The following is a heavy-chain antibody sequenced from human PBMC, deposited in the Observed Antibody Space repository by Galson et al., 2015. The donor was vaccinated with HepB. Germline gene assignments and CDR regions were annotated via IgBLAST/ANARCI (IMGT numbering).Heavy chain of an antibody. CDR1: GFTFSSYS. CDR2: ISSTSDYI. V-gene: IGHV3-21*01. D-gene: IGHD1-26*01. CDR3: AREWDRTGHCLDY. Sequence: SLRLSCATSGFTFSSYSMNWVRQAPGKGLEWVSSISSTSDYIYYADSVKGRFTISRDNAKNTLYLQMNGLRAEDTAVYYCAREWDRTGHCLDYWGPGNLVTVSP. J-gene: IGHJ4*02.